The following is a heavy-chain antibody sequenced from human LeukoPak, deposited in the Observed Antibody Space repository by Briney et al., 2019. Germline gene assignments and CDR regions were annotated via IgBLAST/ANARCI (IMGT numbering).Heavy chain of an antibody. V-gene: IGHV4-4*07. CDR2: IYTSGST. CDR3: ARDPYYYGSSNWFDP. J-gene: IGHJ5*02. Sequence: SETLSLTCTVSGGSISSYYWSWLRQPAGKGLEWIGRIYTSGSTNYNPSLKSRVTMSVDTSKNQFSLKLSSVTAADTAVYYCARDPYYYGSSNWFDPWGQGTLVTVSS. D-gene: IGHD3-10*01. CDR1: GGSISSYY.